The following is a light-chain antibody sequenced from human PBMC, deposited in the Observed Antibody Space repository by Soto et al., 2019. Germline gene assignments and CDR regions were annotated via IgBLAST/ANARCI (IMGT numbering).Light chain of an antibody. CDR2: GAS. V-gene: IGKV3-15*01. CDR1: QSVSSY. J-gene: IGKJ1*01. Sequence: TQSTATLSLSQGESATLSGRASQSVSSYLAWYQQKPGQAPRLLIYGASTRATGIPARFTGSGSGTEFTLTISSLQSEDFAFYYCQQYTYWPRTFGQGTKVDI. CDR3: QQYTYWPRT.